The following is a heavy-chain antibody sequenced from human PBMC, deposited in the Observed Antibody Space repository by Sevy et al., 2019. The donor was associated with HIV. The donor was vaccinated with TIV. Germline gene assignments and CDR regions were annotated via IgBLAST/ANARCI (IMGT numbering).Heavy chain of an antibody. V-gene: IGHV4-59*01. J-gene: IGHJ5*02. CDR2: VYYTGST. Sequence: SETLSLTCTVSGGPISVYYWSWIRQPPGKGLEYIGYVYYTGSTTYNPSLKDRVTISVDTSNNQYYLKLTSVTAAATAVYYCAGAPPARSGDDSYNWFDPWGQGTLVTVSS. CDR1: GGPISVYY. D-gene: IGHD5-12*01. CDR3: AGAPPARSGDDSYNWFDP.